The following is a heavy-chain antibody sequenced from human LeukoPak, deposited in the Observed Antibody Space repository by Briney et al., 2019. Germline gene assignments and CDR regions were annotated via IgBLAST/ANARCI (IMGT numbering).Heavy chain of an antibody. J-gene: IGHJ3*02. CDR1: GGSFSGYY. CDR3: ARGHHNLYYYDSSGYSPDAFDI. V-gene: IGHV4-34*01. Sequence: SETLSLTCAVYGGSFSGYYWSWIRQPPGKGLEWIGEINHSGSTNYNPSLESRVTISVGTSKNQFSLKLSSVTAADTAAYYCARGHHNLYYYDSSGYSPDAFDIWGQGTMVTVSS. CDR2: INHSGST. D-gene: IGHD3-22*01.